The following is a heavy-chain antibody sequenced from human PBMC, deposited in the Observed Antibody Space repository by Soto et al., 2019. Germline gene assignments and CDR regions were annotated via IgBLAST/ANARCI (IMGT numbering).Heavy chain of an antibody. CDR1: GFSISDHY. CDR2: SRNKPASYTT. V-gene: IGHV3-72*01. Sequence: EVQLVESGGGLVQPGGSLRLFCAASGFSISDHYMDWVRQAPGKGLEWVGRSRNKPASYTTEYAAAVKGRFTISRNDSKNSLYLQMNRLKTEDTAVEFCARSPAGSTDYWGQGTLVTVSS. D-gene: IGHD2-2*01. J-gene: IGHJ4*02. CDR3: ARSPAGSTDY.